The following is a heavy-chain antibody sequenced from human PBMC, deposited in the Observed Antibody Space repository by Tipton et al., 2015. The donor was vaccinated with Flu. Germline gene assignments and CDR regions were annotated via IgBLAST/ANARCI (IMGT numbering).Heavy chain of an antibody. CDR1: GGSISSYY. CDR3: ARLDSSSWYKARSYWYFDL. Sequence: TLSLTCTVSGGSISSYYWSWIRQPPGKGLEWIGYIYYSGSTNYNPSLKSRVTISVGTSKNQFSLKLSSVTAADTAVYYWARLDSSSWYKARSYWYFDLWGRGTLVTVSS. J-gene: IGHJ2*01. D-gene: IGHD6-13*01. V-gene: IGHV4-59*08. CDR2: IYYSGST.